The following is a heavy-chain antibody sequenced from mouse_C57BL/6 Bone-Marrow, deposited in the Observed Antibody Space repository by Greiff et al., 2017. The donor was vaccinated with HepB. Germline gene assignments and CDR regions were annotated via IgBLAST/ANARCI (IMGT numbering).Heavy chain of an antibody. Sequence: EVHLVESGEGLVKPGGSLKLSCAASGFTFSSYAMSWVRQTPEKRLEWVAYISSGGDYIYYADTVKGRFTISRDNARNTLYLQMSSLKSEDTAMYYCTRAPYYYGRLHYAMDYWGQGTSVTVSS. J-gene: IGHJ4*01. CDR2: ISSGGDYI. V-gene: IGHV5-9-1*02. CDR1: GFTFSSYA. CDR3: TRAPYYYGRLHYAMDY. D-gene: IGHD1-1*01.